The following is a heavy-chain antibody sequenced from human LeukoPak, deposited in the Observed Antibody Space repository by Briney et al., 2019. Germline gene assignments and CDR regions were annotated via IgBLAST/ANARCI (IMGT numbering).Heavy chain of an antibody. CDR3: AKEFGHYDSSGYYYYYYGMDV. D-gene: IGHD3-22*01. CDR2: ISGSGGST. V-gene: IGHV3-23*01. J-gene: IGHJ6*02. CDR1: VFTFSSYS. Sequence: GGSLRLSCAASVFTFSSYSMSWVRQAPGKGLEWVSAISGSGGSTYYADSVKGRFTISRDNSKNTLYLQMNSLRAEDTAVYYCAKEFGHYDSSGYYYYYYGMDVWGQGTTVTVSS.